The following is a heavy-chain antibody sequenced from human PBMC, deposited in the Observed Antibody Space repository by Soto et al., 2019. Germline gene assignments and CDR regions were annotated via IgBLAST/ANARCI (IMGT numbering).Heavy chain of an antibody. CDR2: IIPIFGTA. J-gene: IGHJ5*02. D-gene: IGHD6-13*01. Sequence: SVKVSCKASGGTFSSYAISWVRQAPGQGLEWMGGIIPIFGTANYAQKFQGRVTITADESTSTAYMELSSLRSEDTAVYYCARGTAAGTGRHRWFDPWGQGTLVTVSS. CDR1: GGTFSSYA. CDR3: ARGTAAGTGRHRWFDP. V-gene: IGHV1-69*13.